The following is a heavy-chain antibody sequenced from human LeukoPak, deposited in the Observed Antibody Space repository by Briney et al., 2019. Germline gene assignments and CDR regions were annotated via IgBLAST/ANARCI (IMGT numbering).Heavy chain of an antibody. D-gene: IGHD3-3*01. CDR3: AKRVRGFWSGDNWFDP. Sequence: GRSLRLSCAASGFTFSNYGMHWVRQAPGKGLEWVAVIWYDESNKYYEDSVKGRFLISRDNSKNTLYLQMNSLRAEDTAVYYCAKRVRGFWSGDNWFDPWGQGTLVTVSS. J-gene: IGHJ5*02. CDR1: GFTFSNYG. CDR2: IWYDESNK. V-gene: IGHV3-33*06.